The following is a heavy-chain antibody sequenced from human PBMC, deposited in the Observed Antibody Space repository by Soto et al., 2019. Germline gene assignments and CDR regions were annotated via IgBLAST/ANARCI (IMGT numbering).Heavy chain of an antibody. CDR2: IKQDGSEK. J-gene: IGHJ5*02. CDR1: GFTFSSYW. CDR3: ARGPRDALEWLVEATEYNWFDP. Sequence: GGSLRLSCAASGFTFSSYWMSWVRQAPGKGLEWVANIKQDGSEKYYVDSVKGRFTISRDNAKNSLYLQMNSLRAEDTAVYYCARGPRDALEWLVEATEYNWFDPWGQGTLVTVSS. V-gene: IGHV3-7*03. D-gene: IGHD3-3*01.